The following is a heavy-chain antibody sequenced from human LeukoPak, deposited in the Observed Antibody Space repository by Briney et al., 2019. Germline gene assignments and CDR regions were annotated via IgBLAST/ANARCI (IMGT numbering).Heavy chain of an antibody. CDR1: GFTFSSYA. Sequence: QPGRSLRLSCAASGFTFSSYAMHWVRQPPGKGLAWVAVISYDGSNKYYADSVKGRFTISRDNSKNTLYLQMNSLRAEDTAVYYCVRDNPRCCGVVPANIDDYWGQGTLVTVSS. CDR3: VRDNPRCCGVVPANIDDY. D-gene: IGHD2-15*01. CDR2: ISYDGSNK. J-gene: IGHJ4*02. V-gene: IGHV3-30-3*01.